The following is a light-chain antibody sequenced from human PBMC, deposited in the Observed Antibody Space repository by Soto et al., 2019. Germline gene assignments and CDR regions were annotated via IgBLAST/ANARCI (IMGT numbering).Light chain of an antibody. CDR3: QQYNTYSIT. J-gene: IGKJ5*01. Sequence: DIQMTQSPSTLSASVGDRVTITCRASRSISSWLAWYQQKPGKAPKLLIYDASSLKSGVPSRFSGNGSGTEFTLTISSLQPDDFATYYCQQYNTYSITFGQGTRLEIK. CDR2: DAS. CDR1: RSISSW. V-gene: IGKV1-5*01.